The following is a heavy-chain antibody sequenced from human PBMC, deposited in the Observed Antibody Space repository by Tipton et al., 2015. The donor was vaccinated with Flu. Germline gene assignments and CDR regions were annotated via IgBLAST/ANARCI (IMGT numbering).Heavy chain of an antibody. CDR3: TRARTEMRDGYNYYFDY. Sequence: SLRLSCEGYGFTFGDYAMSWVRQAPGKGLEWVGFIRSIVYGGTTEYAASVQGRFTISRDDSKNTAYLQMNSPKTEDTAVYFCTRARTEMRDGYNYYFDYWGQGTLVTVSS. CDR1: GFTFGDYA. J-gene: IGHJ4*02. CDR2: IRSIVYGGTT. V-gene: IGHV3-49*04. D-gene: IGHD5-24*01.